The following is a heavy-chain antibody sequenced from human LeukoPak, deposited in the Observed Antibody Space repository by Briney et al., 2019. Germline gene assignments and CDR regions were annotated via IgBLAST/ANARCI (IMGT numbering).Heavy chain of an antibody. D-gene: IGHD1-26*01. Sequence: SETLSLTCTVWGGSISSYYGRWLGQPRGKGVEVIGYPYSRGPSNYNPPLKSPPPISVATSKNPFSLKLSSVTAADTAVYYCARSVGATYAFAYWGQGTLVTVSS. CDR2: PYSRGPS. CDR1: GGSISSYY. CDR3: ARSVGATYAFAY. J-gene: IGHJ4*02. V-gene: IGHV4-59*08.